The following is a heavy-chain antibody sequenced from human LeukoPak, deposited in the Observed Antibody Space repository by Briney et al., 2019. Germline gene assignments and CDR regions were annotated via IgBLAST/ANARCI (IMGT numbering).Heavy chain of an antibody. D-gene: IGHD4-17*01. V-gene: IGHV4-39*07. CDR3: TVSEARDYFDY. Sequence: SETLSLTCTVSGGSISSSSYYWGWIRQPPGKGLEWIGSIYYSGTTYYNLSLKSRVTISVDTSKKQFSPKMSSVTAADTAVYYCTVSEARDYFDYWGQGTLVTVSS. CDR2: IYYSGTT. J-gene: IGHJ4*02. CDR1: GGSISSSSYY.